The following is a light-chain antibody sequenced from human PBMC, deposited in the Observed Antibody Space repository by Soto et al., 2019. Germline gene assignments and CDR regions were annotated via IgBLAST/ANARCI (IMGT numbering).Light chain of an antibody. V-gene: IGKV1-5*01. CDR1: QSISNW. J-gene: IGKJ1*01. CDR3: QQYESFSAT. Sequence: DIQMTQSPSTLSASVGDRVTITCRASQSISNWLAWYQQKPGKAPKLLIHGASSLESGVPSRFSGSGSGTEFTLTISSLQPDDFATYYCQQYESFSATFGQGTKVEIK. CDR2: GAS.